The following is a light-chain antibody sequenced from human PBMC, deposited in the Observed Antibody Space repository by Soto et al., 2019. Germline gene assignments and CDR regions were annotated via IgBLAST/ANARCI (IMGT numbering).Light chain of an antibody. CDR3: QQDSSWPLT. V-gene: IGKV3-15*01. CDR1: QSVSSN. J-gene: IGKJ4*01. Sequence: EIVLTQSPGTLSLSPGERATLSCRASQSVSSNYLAWYQQKPGQAPRLLIYGASIRATGVPATFSGSGSGTEFTLSIGSLQSEHLGVYYCQQDSSWPLTFGGGTKVDIK. CDR2: GAS.